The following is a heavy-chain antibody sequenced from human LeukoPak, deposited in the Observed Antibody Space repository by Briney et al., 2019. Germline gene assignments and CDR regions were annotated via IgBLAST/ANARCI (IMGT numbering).Heavy chain of an antibody. Sequence: ASETLSLTCTVSGGSISSGGYYWSWIRQHPGKGLEWIGYIYYSGSTYYNPSLKSRVTISVDTSKNQFSLKLSSVTAADTAVYYCARTYSSSSAGKYYFDYWGQGTLVTVSS. V-gene: IGHV4-31*03. CDR2: IYYSGST. D-gene: IGHD6-13*01. CDR3: ARTYSSSSAGKYYFDY. CDR1: GGSISSGGYY. J-gene: IGHJ4*02.